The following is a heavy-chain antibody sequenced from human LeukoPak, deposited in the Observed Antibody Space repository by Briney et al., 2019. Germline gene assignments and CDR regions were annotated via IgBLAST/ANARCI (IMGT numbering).Heavy chain of an antibody. CDR3: ARVPTIFKVDMYYFDF. V-gene: IGHV4-59*11. Sequence: SETLSLTCSVSGGSISGHYWAWIRQPPGKGLEWIGYVFSSGSTNYKSSLKSRVTISDDTSKNQFSLRLTSVTAADMAVYYCARVPTIFKVDMYYFDFWGQGHLVTVS. J-gene: IGHJ4*02. CDR1: GGSISGHY. D-gene: IGHD3-3*01. CDR2: VFSSGST.